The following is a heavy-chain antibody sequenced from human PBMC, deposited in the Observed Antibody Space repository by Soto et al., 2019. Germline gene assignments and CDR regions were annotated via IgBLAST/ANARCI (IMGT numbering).Heavy chain of an antibody. V-gene: IGHV4-39*07. D-gene: IGHD6-13*01. J-gene: IGHJ3*02. CDR1: GGSISSSSYY. CDR2: IYYSGST. CDR3: ARGTHSSSWSSDAFDI. Sequence: SETLTLTCPVSGGSISSSSYYWGWIRQPPGKGLEWIVSIYYSGSTNYNPSLKSRVTISVDTSKNQFSLKLSYVTAADTAVYYCARGTHSSSWSSDAFDIWGQGTMVTVSS.